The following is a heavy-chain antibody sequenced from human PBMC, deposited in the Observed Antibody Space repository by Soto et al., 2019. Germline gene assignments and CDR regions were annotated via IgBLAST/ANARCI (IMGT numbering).Heavy chain of an antibody. CDR1: GYTFTSYY. V-gene: IGHV1-46*01. CDR3: ARWLTGTYYGMDV. CDR2: INPSGGST. J-gene: IGHJ6*02. D-gene: IGHD1-7*01. Sequence: ASVKVSCKASGYTFTSYYMHWVRQAPGQGLEWMGIINPSGGSTSYAQKFQGRVTMTRDTSTSTAYMELSSLRSEDTAVYYCARWLTGTYYGMDVWGQGTTVTVSS.